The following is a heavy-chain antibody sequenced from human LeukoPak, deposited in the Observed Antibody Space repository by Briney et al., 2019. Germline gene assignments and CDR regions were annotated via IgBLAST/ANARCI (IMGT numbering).Heavy chain of an antibody. CDR2: IYHSGST. J-gene: IGHJ4*02. D-gene: IGHD3-3*01. CDR1: GYSISSGYY. Sequence: SETLSLTCAVSGYSISSGYYWGWIRQPPGKGLEWIGSIYHSGSTYYNPSLKSRVTISVDTSKNQFSLKLSSVTAADTAVYYCARVGSSGYYSYWGQGTLVTVSS. V-gene: IGHV4-38-2*01. CDR3: ARVGSSGYYSY.